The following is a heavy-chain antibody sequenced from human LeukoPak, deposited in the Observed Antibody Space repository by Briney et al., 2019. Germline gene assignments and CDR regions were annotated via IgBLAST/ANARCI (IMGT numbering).Heavy chain of an antibody. CDR3: ARAPPYYYDSSGYSFFDY. Sequence: PSETLSLTCAVSGGSISSSNWGCWIRQPPGRGLEGIGKIYRRGSTNYTSSLKRRFTISVDKSKNQFSLKLSSVTAADTAVYYGARAPPYYYDSSGYSFFDYWGQGTLVTVSS. J-gene: IGHJ4*02. CDR1: GGSISSSNW. CDR2: IYRRGST. D-gene: IGHD3-22*01. V-gene: IGHV4-4*02.